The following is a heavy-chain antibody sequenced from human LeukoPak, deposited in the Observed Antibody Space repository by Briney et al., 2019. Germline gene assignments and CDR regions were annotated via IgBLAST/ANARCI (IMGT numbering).Heavy chain of an antibody. CDR1: GFTFSSYS. CDR2: ISSRCSYI. D-gene: IGHD4-11*01. Sequence: GGSLRLSCAASGFTFSSYSMNWVRQAPGKGREWVSSISSRCSYIYYADSVKGRFTISRDNAKNSLYLQMNSLRAEDTAVYYCARSTGSRYWGQGTLVTVSS. J-gene: IGHJ4*02. V-gene: IGHV3-21*01. CDR3: ARSTGSRY.